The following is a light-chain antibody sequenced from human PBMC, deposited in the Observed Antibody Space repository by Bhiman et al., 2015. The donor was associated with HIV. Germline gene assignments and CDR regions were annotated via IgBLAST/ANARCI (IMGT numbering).Light chain of an antibody. CDR2: EVT. CDR1: RSDIGNYAY. J-gene: IGLJ2*01. Sequence: QSALTQPASVSGSPGESITISCTGTRSDIGNYAYVSWYQQHPGRAPKLMIYEVTRRPSGVPDRFSGSKSGNTASLTVSGLQAEDEADYYCSSYAGRDVVIFGGGTKLTVL. CDR3: SSYAGRDVVI. V-gene: IGLV2-8*01.